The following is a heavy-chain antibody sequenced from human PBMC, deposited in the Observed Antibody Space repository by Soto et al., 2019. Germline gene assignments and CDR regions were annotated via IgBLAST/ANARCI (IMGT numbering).Heavy chain of an antibody. Sequence: GASVKVSCKASGYTFASYGISWGRQAPGQGLEWMGWISAYNGNTNYAQKLQGRVTMTTDTSTSTAYMELRSLRSDDTAVYYCARGGEERLGDLSPRNYDYWGQGTLVTVSS. CDR1: GYTFASYG. D-gene: IGHD3-16*02. V-gene: IGHV1-18*01. J-gene: IGHJ4*02. CDR3: ARGGEERLGDLSPRNYDY. CDR2: ISAYNGNT.